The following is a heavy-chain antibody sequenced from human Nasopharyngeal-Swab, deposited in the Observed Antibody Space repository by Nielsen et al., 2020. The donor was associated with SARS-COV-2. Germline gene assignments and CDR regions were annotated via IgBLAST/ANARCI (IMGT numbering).Heavy chain of an antibody. CDR3: ARDYYDSSGYPNRGYMDV. J-gene: IGHJ6*03. D-gene: IGHD3-22*01. Sequence: WIRQPPGKGLEWIGYIYYSGSTCYNPSLKSRVTISVDTSKNQFSLKLSSVTAADTAVYYCARDYYDSSGYPNRGYMDVWGKGTTVTVSS. V-gene: IGHV4-31*02. CDR2: IYYSGST.